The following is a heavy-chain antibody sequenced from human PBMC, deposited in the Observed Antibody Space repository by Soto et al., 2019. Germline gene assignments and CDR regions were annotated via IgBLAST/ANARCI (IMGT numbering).Heavy chain of an antibody. V-gene: IGHV4-61*01. CDR3: VRTARQGAVAPHWFDR. CDR1: GGSVSGGSYQ. CDR2: VHFSGGT. J-gene: IGHJ5*02. D-gene: IGHD2-21*02. Sequence: SETLSLTCSVSGGSVSGGSYQWTWIRQAPGKGLEWIGYVHFSGGTNYNPSLESRVTISIDTSRDQFSLKLTSVTAAETAVYYCVRTARQGAVAPHWFDRWGQGTQVTVSS.